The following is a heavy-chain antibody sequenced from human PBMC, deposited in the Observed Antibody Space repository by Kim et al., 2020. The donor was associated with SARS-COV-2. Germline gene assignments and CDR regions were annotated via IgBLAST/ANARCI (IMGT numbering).Heavy chain of an antibody. D-gene: IGHD4-4*01. Sequence: YYADSVKGRVTISRDESKNTLYLQMNTLRAEDTAVYYCAREESNYYYGMDVWGQGTTVTVSS. J-gene: IGHJ6*02. CDR3: AREESNYYYGMDV. V-gene: IGHV3-53*01.